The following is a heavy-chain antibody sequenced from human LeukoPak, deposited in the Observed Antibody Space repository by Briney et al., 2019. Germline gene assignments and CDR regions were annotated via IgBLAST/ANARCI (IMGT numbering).Heavy chain of an antibody. CDR3: TRYETYSHAFDI. CDR2: IIPMIGRG. Sequence: ASVKVSCKASGFTFSNYAISWVRQAPGQGREWMGRIIPMIGRGNYPQKMQDRFTIIADKFTSTAYMELSSLRSEDTAVYYCTRYETYSHAFDIWGQGTLVTVSS. J-gene: IGHJ3*02. CDR1: GFTFSNYA. V-gene: IGHV1-69*04. D-gene: IGHD2-21*01.